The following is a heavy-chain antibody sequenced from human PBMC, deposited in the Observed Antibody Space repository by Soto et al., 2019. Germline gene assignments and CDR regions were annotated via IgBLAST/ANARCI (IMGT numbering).Heavy chain of an antibody. V-gene: IGHV4-39*01. Sequence: SETLSLTCTVSGGSVSNSNYYWGWIRQCPGKGLEWIGSVYYRGRSYSKSSVKSRVTISVDTSKNQFSLNLNSVTASDTAVYYCVSQRTSVLTQAYFDYWGPGALVTVSS. J-gene: IGHJ4*02. CDR2: VYYRGRS. CDR3: VSQRTSVLTQAYFDY. D-gene: IGHD2-8*01. CDR1: GGSVSNSNYY.